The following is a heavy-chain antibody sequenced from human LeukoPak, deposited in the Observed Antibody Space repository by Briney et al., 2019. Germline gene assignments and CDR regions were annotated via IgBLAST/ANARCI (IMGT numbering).Heavy chain of an antibody. Sequence: GASVKVSCKASGGTLSSYAISWVRQAPGQGLEWMGGIIPIFGTANYAQKFQGRVTITADESTGTAYMELSSLRSEDTAVYYCAREPYYDILTGYYFLDYWGQGTLVTVSS. V-gene: IGHV1-69*13. J-gene: IGHJ4*02. CDR2: IIPIFGTA. CDR3: AREPYYDILTGYYFLDY. D-gene: IGHD3-9*01. CDR1: GGTLSSYA.